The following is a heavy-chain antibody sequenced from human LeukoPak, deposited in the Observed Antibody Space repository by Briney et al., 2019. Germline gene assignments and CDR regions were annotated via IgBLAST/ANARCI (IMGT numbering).Heavy chain of an antibody. D-gene: IGHD4/OR15-4a*01. V-gene: IGHV3-72*01. CDR1: GFTLSVHY. CDR2: IRNKANSYST. Sequence: GGSLRLSCAASGFTLSVHYMDWVRQAPGKGLEWVGRIRNKANSYSTEYAASVKGRFIISSDDSENSLYLQMNSLKTEDTAVYYCGRVASGNYGEYDYWGQGTLATVSS. CDR3: GRVASGNYGEYDY. J-gene: IGHJ4*02.